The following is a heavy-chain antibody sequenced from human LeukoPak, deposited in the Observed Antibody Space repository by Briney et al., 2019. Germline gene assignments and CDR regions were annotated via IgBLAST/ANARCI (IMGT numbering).Heavy chain of an antibody. J-gene: IGHJ3*02. CDR2: IYTSGGT. D-gene: IGHD2-2*01. CDR1: GGSISSYY. V-gene: IGHV4-4*07. CDR3: ARAIVVVPAAIGIAFDI. Sequence: SETLSLTCTVSGGSISSYYWSWIRQPAGKGLEWIGRIYTSGGTNYNPSLKSRVTMSVDTSKNQFSLKLSSVTAADTAVYYCARAIVVVPAAIGIAFDICGQGTMFTVSS.